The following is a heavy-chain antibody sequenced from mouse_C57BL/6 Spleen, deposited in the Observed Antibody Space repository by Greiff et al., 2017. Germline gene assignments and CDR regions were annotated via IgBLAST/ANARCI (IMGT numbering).Heavy chain of an antibody. V-gene: IGHV1-50*01. CDR2: IDPSDSYT. CDR3: ARWDRALAY. Sequence: QVQLQQPGAELVKPGASVKLSCKASGYTFTSYWMQWVKQRPGQGLEWIGEIDPSDSYTNYNQKFKGKATLTVDTSSSTAYMQLSSLTSEDSAVYYCARWDRALAYWGQGTLVTVSA. D-gene: IGHD3-3*01. J-gene: IGHJ3*01. CDR1: GYTFTSYW.